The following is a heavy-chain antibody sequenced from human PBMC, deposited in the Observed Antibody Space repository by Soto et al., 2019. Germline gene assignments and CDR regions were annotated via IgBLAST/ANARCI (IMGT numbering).Heavy chain of an antibody. CDR2: ISGSGGST. V-gene: IGHV3-23*01. J-gene: IGHJ6*02. CDR3: AKESTKSSSWYIRGSYGMDV. D-gene: IGHD6-13*01. CDR1: GFTFSSYA. Sequence: GGSLRLSCAASGFTFSSYAMSWVRQAPGKGLEWVSAISGSGGSTYYADSVKGRFTISRDNSKNTLYLQMNSLRAEDTAVYYCAKESTKSSSWYIRGSYGMDVWGQGTTVTVSS.